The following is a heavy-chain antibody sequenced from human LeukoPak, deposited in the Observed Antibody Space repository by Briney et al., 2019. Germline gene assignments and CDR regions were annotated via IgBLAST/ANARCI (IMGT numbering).Heavy chain of an antibody. CDR3: ARRALGPLRYMDV. V-gene: IGHV4-4*07. J-gene: IGHJ6*03. CDR2: IYTNETT. Sequence: SETLSLTCTVSGGSISSYHWSWIRQAAGKGLEWIGRIYTNETTNYNPSLKSRVTMSIDTSKNQFSLKLSSVTAADTAVYYCARRALGPLRYMDVWGKGTTVTVSS. D-gene: IGHD3-16*01. CDR1: GGSISSYH.